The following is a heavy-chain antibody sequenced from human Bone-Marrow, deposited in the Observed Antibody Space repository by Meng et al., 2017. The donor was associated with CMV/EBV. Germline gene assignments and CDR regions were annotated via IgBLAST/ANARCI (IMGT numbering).Heavy chain of an antibody. J-gene: IGHJ4*02. CDR1: GFTVSSNY. D-gene: IGHD1-26*01. Sequence: GGSLRLSCAASGFTVSSNYMSWVRQAPGKGLDWVSAISGRGGGTYYASSVKGRFTISRDNSENILYLHMTSLRAEDAAVYYCAKDGGDSGSYYPFFDYWGQGTVVTVSS. CDR2: ISGRGGGT. CDR3: AKDGGDSGSYYPFFDY. V-gene: IGHV3-23*01.